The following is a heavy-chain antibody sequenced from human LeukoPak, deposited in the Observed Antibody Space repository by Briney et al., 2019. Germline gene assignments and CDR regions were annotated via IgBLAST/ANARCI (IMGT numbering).Heavy chain of an antibody. Sequence: GGSLRLSCAASGFTFSSYSMNWVRQAPGKGLEWVSSISSSSSYIYYADSVKGRFTISRDNAKNSLYLQMNSLRAEDTAVYYCARDPLGIAAAGGFDYWGQGTLVTVSS. CDR3: ARDPLGIAAAGGFDY. CDR2: ISSSSSYI. J-gene: IGHJ4*02. V-gene: IGHV3-21*01. D-gene: IGHD6-13*01. CDR1: GFTFSSYS.